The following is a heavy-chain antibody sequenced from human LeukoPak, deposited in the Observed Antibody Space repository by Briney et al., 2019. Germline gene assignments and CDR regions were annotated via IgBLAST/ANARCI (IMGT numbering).Heavy chain of an antibody. Sequence: PGGSLRLSCAASGFAFSSYNMNWVRQAPGKGLEWLSYISYTSNTIYYADSMKGRLAISRDNAKDSLHLQLSSLKTEDTAVHYCVRMTHSGNSFDHWGQGTLVIVSS. D-gene: IGHD6-25*01. V-gene: IGHV3-48*04. CDR2: ISYTSNTI. J-gene: IGHJ4*02. CDR1: GFAFSSYN. CDR3: VRMTHSGNSFDH.